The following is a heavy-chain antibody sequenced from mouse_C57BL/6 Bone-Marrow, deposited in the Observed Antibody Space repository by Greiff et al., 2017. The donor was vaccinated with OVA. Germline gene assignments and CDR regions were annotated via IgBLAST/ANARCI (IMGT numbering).Heavy chain of an antibody. Sequence: VKLMESGPGLVQPSQSLSITCTVSGFSLTSYGVHWVRQSPGKGLEWLGVIWSGGSTDYNAAFISRLSISKDNSKSQVFFKMNSLQADDTAIYYCARDPLYTTYYYAMDYWGKGTPATVSS. V-gene: IGHV2-2*01. CDR3: ARDPLYTTYYYAMDY. D-gene: IGHD5-5*01. CDR2: IWSGGST. J-gene: IGHJ4*01. CDR1: GFSLTSYG.